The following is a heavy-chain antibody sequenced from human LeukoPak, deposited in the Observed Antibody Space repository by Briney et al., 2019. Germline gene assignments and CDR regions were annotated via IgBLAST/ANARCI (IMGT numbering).Heavy chain of an antibody. CDR1: GFTFSSYS. Sequence: GGSLRLSCAASGFTFSSYSMNWVRQAPGKGLEGVSSISSSSSYIYYADSVKGRFTISRDNAKNTLYLQMNSLRADDTAVYYCARGHTNFYGSENYYISDYWGQGTLVTVSS. CDR2: ISSSSSYI. V-gene: IGHV3-21*01. D-gene: IGHD3-10*01. J-gene: IGHJ4*02. CDR3: ARGHTNFYGSENYYISDY.